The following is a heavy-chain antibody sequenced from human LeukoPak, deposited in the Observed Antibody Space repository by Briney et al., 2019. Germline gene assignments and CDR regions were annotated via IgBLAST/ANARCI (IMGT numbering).Heavy chain of an antibody. Sequence: PSETLSLTCAVYGGSFSGYYWSWIRQPPGKGLEWIGEINHSGSTSYNPSLKSRVTISVVTSKNQFSLKLSSVTAADTAVYYCARARNLLGYCSGGSCYGKSYYYYYGMDVWGQGTTVTVSS. CDR1: GGSFSGYY. J-gene: IGHJ6*02. CDR2: INHSGST. V-gene: IGHV4-34*01. CDR3: ARARNLLGYCSGGSCYGKSYYYYYGMDV. D-gene: IGHD2-15*01.